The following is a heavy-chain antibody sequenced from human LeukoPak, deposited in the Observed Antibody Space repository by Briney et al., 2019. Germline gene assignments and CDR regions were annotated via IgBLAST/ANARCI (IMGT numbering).Heavy chain of an antibody. CDR1: GFTFSSYA. V-gene: IGHV3-23*01. CDR2: ISGSGDST. Sequence: PGGSLRLSCAASGFTFSSYAMSWVRQAPGKGLEWVSAISGSGDSTYSTDSVKGRFTISRDNSKKTLYLQMNSLRAEDTAVYYCAKKVPANWGSYFDYWGQGTLVTVSS. CDR3: AKKVPANWGSYFDY. J-gene: IGHJ4*02. D-gene: IGHD7-27*01.